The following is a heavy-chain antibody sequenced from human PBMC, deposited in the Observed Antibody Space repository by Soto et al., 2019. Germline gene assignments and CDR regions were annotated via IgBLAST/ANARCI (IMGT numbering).Heavy chain of an antibody. CDR1: GCSISSYY. V-gene: IGHV4-59*01. CDR3: ARHVNLPLAGTGFD. D-gene: IGHD6-19*01. Sequence: PSETLSLSSTVSGCSISSYYWSWIRQPPGKGLEWIGYTGLSNSNPSLNSRVTMSVDTSKNQFSLKLSSVTAADTAVYYCARHVNLPLAGTGFD. J-gene: IGHJ4*01. CDR2: TGLS.